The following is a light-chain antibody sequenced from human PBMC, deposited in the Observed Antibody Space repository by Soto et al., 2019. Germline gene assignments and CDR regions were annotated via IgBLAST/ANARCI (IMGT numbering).Light chain of an antibody. Sequence: DIPMTQSPSSLSASVGDRLTITCRASQGISTYLNWYQQKPGKAPKLLIYAASTLQSWVPSRFSGSASETDFTLTISSLQPEDFATYSCQQNYSATWTFGQGTKVEIK. CDR3: QQNYSATWT. J-gene: IGKJ1*01. V-gene: IGKV1-39*01. CDR2: AAS. CDR1: QGISTY.